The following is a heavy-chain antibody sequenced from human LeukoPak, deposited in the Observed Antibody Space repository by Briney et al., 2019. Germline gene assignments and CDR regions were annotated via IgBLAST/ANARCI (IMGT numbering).Heavy chain of an antibody. Sequence: GGSLRLFCAASGFTLSNYDMNWVRQAPGKGLEWVSSISTSSRYIYYKDSVRGRFTISRDDAKNSLYLEMNSLRAEDTAVYYCARVDCSSSTCYLRRSWFDPWGQGTLVTVSS. D-gene: IGHD2-2*01. CDR2: ISTSSRYI. CDR3: ARVDCSSSTCYLRRSWFDP. V-gene: IGHV3-21*01. J-gene: IGHJ5*02. CDR1: GFTLSNYD.